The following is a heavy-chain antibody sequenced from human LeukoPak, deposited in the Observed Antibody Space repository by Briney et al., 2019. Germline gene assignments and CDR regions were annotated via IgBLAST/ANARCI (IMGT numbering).Heavy chain of an antibody. J-gene: IGHJ3*02. Sequence: SVKVSCKASGGTFSSYAISWVRQAPGQGLEWMGRIIPILGIANYAQKFQGRVTITADKSTSTAYMELSSLRSEDTAVYYCARNPGIVVRDAFDIWGQGTMVTVSS. D-gene: IGHD1-26*01. CDR1: GGTFSSYA. V-gene: IGHV1-69*04. CDR3: ARNPGIVVRDAFDI. CDR2: IIPILGIA.